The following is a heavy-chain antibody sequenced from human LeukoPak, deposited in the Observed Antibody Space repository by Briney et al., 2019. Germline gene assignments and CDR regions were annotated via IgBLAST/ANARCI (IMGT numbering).Heavy chain of an antibody. V-gene: IGHV3-53*01. CDR1: GFAVSSNY. J-gene: IGHJ6*02. CDR2: IYSGGST. D-gene: IGHD3-22*01. CDR3: ARDAYRDYYDNSGYYYVGMDV. Sequence: PGGSLRLSCAASGFAVSSNYMNWVRQAPGKGLEWVSVIYSGGSTYYADSVKGRFTISGDNSKNTLYLQMHSLRAEDTAMYFCARDAYRDYYDNSGYYYVGMDVWGQGTTVTVSS.